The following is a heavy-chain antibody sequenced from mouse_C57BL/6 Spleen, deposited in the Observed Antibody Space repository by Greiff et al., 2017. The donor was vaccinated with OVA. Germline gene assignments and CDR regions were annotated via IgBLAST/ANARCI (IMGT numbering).Heavy chain of an antibody. Sequence: VQLQQSGAELVKPGASVKLSCTASGFNIKDYYMHWVKQRTEQGLEWIGRIDPEDGETKYAPKFPGKATITADTSSNTAYLQLSSLTSEDTAVYYCALYYYGRSPFFDYWGQGTTLTVSS. D-gene: IGHD1-1*01. J-gene: IGHJ2*01. CDR1: GFNIKDYY. CDR2: IDPEDGET. V-gene: IGHV14-2*01. CDR3: ALYYYGRSPFFDY.